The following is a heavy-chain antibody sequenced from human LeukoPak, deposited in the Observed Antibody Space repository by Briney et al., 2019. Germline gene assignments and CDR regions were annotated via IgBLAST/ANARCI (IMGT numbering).Heavy chain of an antibody. CDR3: ARVNDGRSWFDP. D-gene: IGHD1-26*01. CDR2: ISHGGST. Sequence: SETLSLTCAVSDYSISSGYYWGWIRQPPGKGLEWVGSISHGGSTHYNASLKSRVTISIETSKSQFSLQLSSVTAADTAVYYCARVNDGRSWFDPWGQGTLVTVSS. V-gene: IGHV4-38-2*01. CDR1: DYSISSGYY. J-gene: IGHJ5*02.